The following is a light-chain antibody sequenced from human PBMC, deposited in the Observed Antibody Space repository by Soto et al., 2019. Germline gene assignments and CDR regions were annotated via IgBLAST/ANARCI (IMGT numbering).Light chain of an antibody. CDR2: VDD. J-gene: IGLJ2*01. CDR1: GSNIGAGFD. CDR3: QSYDSRLTAVV. Sequence: QSVLTQPPSVSGAPGQRVTISCTGSGSNIGAGFDVHWYQQLPGTAPKLLIYVDDSRPSGVPDRFSGSKSGSSASLAITGLQAEDEADYYCQSYDSRLTAVVFGGGTKLTVL. V-gene: IGLV1-40*01.